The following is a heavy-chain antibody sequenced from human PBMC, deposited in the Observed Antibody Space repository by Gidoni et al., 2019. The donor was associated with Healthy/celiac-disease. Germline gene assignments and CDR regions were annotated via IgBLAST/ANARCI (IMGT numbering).Heavy chain of an antibody. J-gene: IGHJ4*02. CDR1: GGSISSYY. Sequence: QVQLQESGPGLVKPSETLSLTCTVSGGSISSYYWRWIRQPPGKGLEWIGYIYYSGSTNSNPSLKSRVTISVDTSKNQFSLKLSSVTAADTAVYYCARTHYYDSSGFFDYWGQGTLVTVSS. D-gene: IGHD3-22*01. CDR2: IYYSGST. CDR3: ARTHYYDSSGFFDY. V-gene: IGHV4-59*01.